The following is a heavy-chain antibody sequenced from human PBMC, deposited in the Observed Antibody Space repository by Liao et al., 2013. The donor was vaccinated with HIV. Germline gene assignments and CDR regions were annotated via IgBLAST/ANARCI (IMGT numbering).Heavy chain of an antibody. CDR3: ASDPGPSYYNTRAYYFDS. Sequence: QVQLQQWGAGLLKPSETLSLTCAVYGGSFSTYFWSWIRQPPGKGLEWIGEINHSGSTNYNPSLKSRVTISIDTSKNQFSLKLNSVTAADTALYYCASDPGPSYYNTRAYYFDSWGQGT. D-gene: IGHD3-22*01. V-gene: IGHV4-34*01. CDR2: INHSGST. CDR1: GGSFSTYF. J-gene: IGHJ4*02.